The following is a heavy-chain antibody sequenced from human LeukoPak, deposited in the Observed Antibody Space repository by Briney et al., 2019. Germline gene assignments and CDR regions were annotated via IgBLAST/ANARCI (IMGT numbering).Heavy chain of an antibody. V-gene: IGHV1-8*01. CDR3: ARGHYYYMDV. J-gene: IGHJ6*03. CDR1: GYTFTSYD. CDR2: MNPNSGNT. Sequence: ASVKVSCKASGYTFTSYDINWVRQATGQGLEWMGWMNPNSGNTGYAQKVHGRVTMTSNTSISTAYMELRSLRSEDTDVYSCARGHYYYMDVWGKGTTVTVSS.